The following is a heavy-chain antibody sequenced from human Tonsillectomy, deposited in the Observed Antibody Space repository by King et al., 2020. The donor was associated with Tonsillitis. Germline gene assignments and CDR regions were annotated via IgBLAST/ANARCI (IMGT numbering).Heavy chain of an antibody. CDR3: AKVYSGWYFDY. D-gene: IGHD6-19*01. CDR1: GFTFSSCA. CDR2: IRSRGDTT. Sequence: VQLVESGGGLVQPGGSLRLSCAVSGFTFSSCAMSWVRQAPGKGLEWVSAIRSRGDTTFYADSVKGRFTVTRDNSKNTLYLQMNSLRAEDTAVYYCAKVYSGWYFDYWGQGTLVTVSS. V-gene: IGHV3-23*04. J-gene: IGHJ4*02.